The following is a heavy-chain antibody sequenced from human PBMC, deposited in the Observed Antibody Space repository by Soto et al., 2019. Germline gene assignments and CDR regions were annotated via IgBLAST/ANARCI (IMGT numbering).Heavy chain of an antibody. CDR1: GGTISSYY. CDR2: IYYSGST. V-gene: IGHV4-59*01. CDR3: AILNDDSSADFFMDV. D-gene: IGHD3-22*01. J-gene: IGHJ6*02. Sequence: PSETLSLTCTVSGGTISSYYWSWFRQPPGKGLEWIGYIYYSGSTNYNPSLKSRVTISVDTSKNQFSLKLSSVTAADTAVYYCAILNDDSSADFFMDVLGQGTTVTV.